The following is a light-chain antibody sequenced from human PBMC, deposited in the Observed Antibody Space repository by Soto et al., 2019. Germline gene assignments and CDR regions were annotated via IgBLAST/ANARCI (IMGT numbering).Light chain of an antibody. J-gene: IGKJ4*01. CDR1: QVISNY. CDR3: QQYDNLPPRLT. CDR2: DAS. Sequence: DIQMTQSPSSLSASVGDRVTITCQASQVISNYLNWYQQKPGKAPKLLIYDASNLETGVPSRFSGSGSGTDFTFTISSLQPEDIATYYCQQYDNLPPRLTFGGGTKV. V-gene: IGKV1-33*01.